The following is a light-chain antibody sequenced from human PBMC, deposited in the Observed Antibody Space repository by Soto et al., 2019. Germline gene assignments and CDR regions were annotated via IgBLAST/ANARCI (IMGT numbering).Light chain of an antibody. V-gene: IGKV3-15*01. CDR3: QQYNNVPPIT. CDR2: GAS. CDR1: QSVSSN. J-gene: IGKJ5*01. Sequence: EIVLAPSLATVSVSPRQRARLSCRSSQSVSSNLAWYQQKPGQAPRLLIYGASTRATGIPARFSGSGSGTEFTLTISSLQSEDFAVYYCQQYNNVPPITFSQGSRLEI.